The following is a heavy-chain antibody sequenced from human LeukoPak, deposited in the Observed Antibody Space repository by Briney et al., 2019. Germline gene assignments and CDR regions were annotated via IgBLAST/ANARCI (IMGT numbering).Heavy chain of an antibody. D-gene: IGHD3-10*01. CDR1: SGSISSYY. CDR3: ARRGPPRTLLRGVKSGWFDP. CDR2: IYYSGST. V-gene: IGHV4-59*12. J-gene: IGHJ5*02. Sequence: PSETLSLTCTVSSGSISSYYWSWIRQPPGKGLEWIGYIYYSGSTNYNPSLKSRVTISVDTSKNQFSLKLSSVTAADTAVYYCARRGPPRTLLRGVKSGWFDPWGQGTLVTVSS.